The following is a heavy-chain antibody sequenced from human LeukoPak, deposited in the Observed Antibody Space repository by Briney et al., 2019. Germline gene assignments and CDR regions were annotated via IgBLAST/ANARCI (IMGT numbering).Heavy chain of an antibody. J-gene: IGHJ3*02. CDR3: AKDREYRYVYDAFDI. Sequence: GGSLRLSCAASGFTFSSYAMSWVRQAPGKGLEWVSGMSGSGGSTYYADSVKGRFTISRGNSKNTLYLQMNTLRAEDTAVYYCAKDREYRYVYDAFDIWGQGTLVTVSS. D-gene: IGHD2/OR15-2a*01. CDR1: GFTFSSYA. V-gene: IGHV3-23*01. CDR2: MSGSGGST.